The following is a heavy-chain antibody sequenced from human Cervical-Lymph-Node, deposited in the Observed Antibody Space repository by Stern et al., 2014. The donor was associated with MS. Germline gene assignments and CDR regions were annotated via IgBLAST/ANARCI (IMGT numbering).Heavy chain of an antibody. D-gene: IGHD4-17*01. J-gene: IGHJ4*02. CDR2: ISPTSGGT. CDR3: ARASTVTSFDY. V-gene: IGHV1-2*06. Sequence: VQLVQSGAEVKKPGASVKASCKASGYTFTGYYMNWVRQDPGQGLEWMGRISPTSGGTNYAQKFQGRVTMTRDTSISTAYMELSRLRSDDTAVYYCARASTVTSFDYWGQGTLVTVSS. CDR1: GYTFTGYY.